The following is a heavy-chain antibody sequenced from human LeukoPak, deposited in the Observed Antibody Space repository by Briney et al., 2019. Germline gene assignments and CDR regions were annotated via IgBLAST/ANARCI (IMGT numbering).Heavy chain of an antibody. D-gene: IGHD1-14*01. CDR2: ISGSGGST. Sequence: PGGSLRLSCAASGFTFSSYGMSWVRQAPGKGLEWVSAISGSGGSTYYADSVKGRFTISRDNSKNTLYLQMNSLRAEDTAVYYCAREGLDRGYFDYWGQGSLVTVSS. J-gene: IGHJ4*02. CDR3: AREGLDRGYFDY. V-gene: IGHV3-23*01. CDR1: GFTFSSYG.